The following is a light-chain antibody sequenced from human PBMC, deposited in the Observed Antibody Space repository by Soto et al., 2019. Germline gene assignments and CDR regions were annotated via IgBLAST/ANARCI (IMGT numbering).Light chain of an antibody. Sequence: EVVLTQSPGTLSLSPGERVTLSCRASQSVASSYLAWYQQKPGRAPRLLFYSASSRATGIPDRFSGSGSGTDFTLTISRLEPEDFAVYHCHHFGSLPETFGQGTNVE. CDR3: HHFGSLPET. J-gene: IGKJ1*01. CDR1: QSVASSY. V-gene: IGKV3-20*01. CDR2: SAS.